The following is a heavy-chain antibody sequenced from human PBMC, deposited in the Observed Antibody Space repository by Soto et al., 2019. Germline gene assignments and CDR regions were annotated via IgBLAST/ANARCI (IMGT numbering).Heavy chain of an antibody. V-gene: IGHV1-69*01. Sequence: QVQLVQSGAEVKKPGSSVQVSCKASGGGNLRDYRTTWVRQAPGQGLEWMGGISPKLGSANYAQNFQGRVTITADESTSTGYMELRRLRSEDTAVYYCARGGGRYNFGAVYWGQGTPVTVSS. D-gene: IGHD2-15*01. CDR1: GGGNLRDYR. J-gene: IGHJ4*02. CDR2: ISPKLGSA. CDR3: ARGGGRYNFGAVY.